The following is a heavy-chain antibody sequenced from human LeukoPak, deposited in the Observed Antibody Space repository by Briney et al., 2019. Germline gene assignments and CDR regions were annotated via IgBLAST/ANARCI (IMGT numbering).Heavy chain of an antibody. Sequence: GGSLRLSCEASGFTFSHYEMNWVRQAPGKGLEWVSYISSSGYTIYYADSVKGRFTISRDNAKNSLYLQMNSLGAEDTAVYYCAREDCSSTSCYDPSVSDYWGQGTLVTVSS. V-gene: IGHV3-48*03. J-gene: IGHJ4*02. D-gene: IGHD2-2*01. CDR3: AREDCSSTSCYDPSVSDY. CDR1: GFTFSHYE. CDR2: ISSSGYTI.